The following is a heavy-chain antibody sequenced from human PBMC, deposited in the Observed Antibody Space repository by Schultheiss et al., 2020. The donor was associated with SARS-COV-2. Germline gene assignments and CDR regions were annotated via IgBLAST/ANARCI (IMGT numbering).Heavy chain of an antibody. Sequence: SETLSLTCTVSGGSISSSSYYWGWIRQPAGKGLEWIGRIYTSGSTNYNPSLKSRVTMSVDTSKNQFSLKLSSVTAADTAVYYCARGYGNYGPGWFDPWGQGTLVTVSS. CDR1: GGSISSSSYY. J-gene: IGHJ5*02. CDR2: IYTSGST. CDR3: ARGYGNYGPGWFDP. V-gene: IGHV4-61*02. D-gene: IGHD4-11*01.